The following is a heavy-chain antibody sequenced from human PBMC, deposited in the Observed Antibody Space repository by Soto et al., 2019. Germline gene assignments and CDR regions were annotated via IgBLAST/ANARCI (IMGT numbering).Heavy chain of an antibody. Sequence: PVGALRLSCAASGFTFSSYGMHSVRQAPDKGLEWVAVIWYDGSNKYYADSVKGRFTISRDNSKNTLYLQMNSLRAEDTAVYYCVRDRRSWEADTAMVMDYRGQGTLVTGTS. V-gene: IGHV3-33*01. CDR3: VRDRRSWEADTAMVMDY. CDR2: IWYDGSNK. D-gene: IGHD5-18*01. J-gene: IGHJ4*02. CDR1: GFTFSSYG.